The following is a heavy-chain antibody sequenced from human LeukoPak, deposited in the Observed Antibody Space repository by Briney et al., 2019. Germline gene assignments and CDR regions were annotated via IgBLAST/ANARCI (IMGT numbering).Heavy chain of an antibody. J-gene: IGHJ4*02. CDR1: GYTFTSYA. CDR2: INAGNGNT. D-gene: IGHD6-19*01. V-gene: IGHV1-3*01. CDR3: ARAVAGTRGTYYFDY. Sequence: ASVKVSCKASGYTFTSYAMHWVRQAPGQRLEWMGWINAGNGNTKYSQKFQGRVTITRDTSASTAYMELSSLRSEDTAMYYCARAVAGTRGTYYFDYWGQGTLVTVSS.